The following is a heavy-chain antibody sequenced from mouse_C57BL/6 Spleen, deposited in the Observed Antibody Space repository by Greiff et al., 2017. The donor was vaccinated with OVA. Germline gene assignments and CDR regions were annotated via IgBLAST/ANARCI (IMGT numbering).Heavy chain of an antibody. J-gene: IGHJ3*01. V-gene: IGHV1-55*01. CDR3: ARAHYYGSSPFAY. CDR1: GYTFTSYW. CDR2: IYPGRGST. Sequence: VQLQQPGAELVKPGASVKMSCKASGYTFTSYWITWVKQRPGQGLEWIGDIYPGRGSTNYNEKFKSKAPLTVDTSSSTSYMQLSSLTSEDSAVYYGARAHYYGSSPFAYWGQGTLVTVSA. D-gene: IGHD1-1*01.